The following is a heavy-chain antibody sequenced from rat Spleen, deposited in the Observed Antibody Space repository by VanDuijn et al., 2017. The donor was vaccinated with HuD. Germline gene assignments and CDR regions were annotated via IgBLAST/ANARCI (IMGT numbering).Heavy chain of an antibody. J-gene: IGHJ1*01. V-gene: IGHV5-27*01. CDR3: TREETLYWYFDF. CDR1: GFTFSNYY. Sequence: EVQLVETGGGLVQPGRTLKLSCEASGFTFSNYYMAWVRQAPTKGLECVAYISTGGGITYYRDSVKGRFTISRDNAKSTLYLQMDSLRSEDTATYYCTREETLYWYFDFWGPGTMVTVSS. D-gene: IGHD3-4*01. CDR2: ISTGGGIT.